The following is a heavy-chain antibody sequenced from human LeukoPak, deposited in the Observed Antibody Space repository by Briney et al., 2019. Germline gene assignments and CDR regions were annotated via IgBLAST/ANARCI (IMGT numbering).Heavy chain of an antibody. D-gene: IGHD3-10*01. CDR1: GFTFNHYW. J-gene: IGHJ4*02. V-gene: IGHV3-7*01. CDR2: IKQDGTAI. Sequence: GGSLRLSCAASGFTFNHYWMTWFRQAPGKGLEWVANIKQDGTAIFYVDSVRGRFIISRDNAENSLYLQMNSLRVEDTAVYYCARTPDGADYWGQGTLVTVSS. CDR3: ARTPDGADY.